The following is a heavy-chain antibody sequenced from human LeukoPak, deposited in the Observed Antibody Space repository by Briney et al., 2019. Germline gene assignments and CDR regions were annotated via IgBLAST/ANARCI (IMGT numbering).Heavy chain of an antibody. D-gene: IGHD2-2*01. CDR1: GGSISSSTYS. V-gene: IGHV4-39*01. CDR3: ARLTSNGATYFEY. Sequence: SGTLSLTCTVSGGSISSSTYSWGWIRQPPGKGLEWIGSIYYSGSTYYNPSLQSRVTISIDTSKNQFSLKLSSVTAADTAVYYCARLTSNGATYFEYWGQGTLVTVSS. J-gene: IGHJ4*02. CDR2: IYYSGST.